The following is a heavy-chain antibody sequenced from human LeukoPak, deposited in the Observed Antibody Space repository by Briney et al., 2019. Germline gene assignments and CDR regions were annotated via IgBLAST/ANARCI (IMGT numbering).Heavy chain of an antibody. D-gene: IGHD3-3*01. J-gene: IGHJ4*02. CDR3: ARTQNIFGVIIKDY. CDR2: INPNSGGT. Sequence: ASVKLSCKASGYTFTAYYMHWVRQAPGQGLEWMGWINPNSGGTDYAHKFQGRVTMTRDTSISPAYMELTRLTSDDTAVYYCARTQNIFGVIIKDYWGQGTLVTVSS. V-gene: IGHV1-2*02. CDR1: GYTFTAYY.